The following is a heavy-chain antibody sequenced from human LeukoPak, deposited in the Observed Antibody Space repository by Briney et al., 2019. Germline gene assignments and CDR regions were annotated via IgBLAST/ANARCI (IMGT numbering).Heavy chain of an antibody. CDR3: ARDQRLGDYVWGSYRYNWFDP. CDR1: GFTFSSYW. D-gene: IGHD3-16*02. V-gene: IGHV3-7*03. J-gene: IGHJ5*02. Sequence: GGSLRLSCAASGFTFSSYWMSWVRQAPGKGLEWVANIKQDGSEKYYVDSVKGRFTIFRDNAKNSLYLQMNSLRAEDTAVYYCARDQRLGDYVWGSYRYNWFDPWGQGTLVTVSS. CDR2: IKQDGSEK.